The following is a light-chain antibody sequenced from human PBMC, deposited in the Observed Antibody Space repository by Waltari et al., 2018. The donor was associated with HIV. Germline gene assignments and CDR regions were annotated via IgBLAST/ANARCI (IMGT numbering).Light chain of an antibody. CDR1: SSNIGNNF. V-gene: IGLV1-51*01. J-gene: IGLJ3*02. CDR3: GTWDSSLSVWV. CDR2: DNN. Sequence: QSVLTQPPSVSAAPGQKVTISCSGSSSNIGNNFVSWYQQLPGTAPKLLIYDNNKRPSGIPDRVSGSKSGTSATLGITGLQTGDEADYYCGTWDSSLSVWVFGGGTNLTVL.